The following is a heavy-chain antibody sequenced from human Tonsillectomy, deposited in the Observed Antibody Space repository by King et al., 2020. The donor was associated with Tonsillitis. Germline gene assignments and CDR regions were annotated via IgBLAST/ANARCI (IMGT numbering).Heavy chain of an antibody. V-gene: IGHV1-2*02. CDR1: GYTFTGNY. CDR2: INPNSGGT. CDR3: ARVPSSRGLRYFDGY. D-gene: IGHD3-9*01. Sequence: VQLVESGAEVKKPGAPVKVSCTASGYTFTGNYMHWVRQAPGQGLEWMGWINPNSGGTNYAQKFQGRITMTRDTSISTAYMELSRLRSDDTAVYYCARVPSSRGLRYFDGYWGQGTLVTVSS. J-gene: IGHJ4*02.